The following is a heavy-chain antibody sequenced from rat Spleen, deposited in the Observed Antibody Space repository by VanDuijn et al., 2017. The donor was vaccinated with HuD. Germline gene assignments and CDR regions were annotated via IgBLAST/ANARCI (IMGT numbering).Heavy chain of an antibody. D-gene: IGHD4-3*01. Sequence: EVQLQESGPGLVKVSQSLSLTCSVTGYSITNTYRWNWIRKFPGNELEGMGYINSAGSTVYNPSLKSRISITRDTSKNQFFLQLNSVTTEDTATYYCVRKAIRGFDYWGQGVMVTVSS. CDR1: GYSITNTYR. CDR3: VRKAIRGFDY. V-gene: IGHV3-3*01. CDR2: INSAGST. J-gene: IGHJ2*01.